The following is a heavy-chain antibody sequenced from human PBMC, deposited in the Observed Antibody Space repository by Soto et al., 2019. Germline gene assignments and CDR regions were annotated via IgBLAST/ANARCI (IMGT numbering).Heavy chain of an antibody. D-gene: IGHD2-15*01. Sequence: SETLSLTCTVSGGSISSGGYYWSWIRQHPGKGLEWIGYIYYSGSTYYNPSLKSRVTISVDTSKNQFSLKLSSVTAADTAVYYCASGYCSGGSCYSYYYYYMDVWGKGTTVTVSS. CDR1: GGSISSGGYY. CDR3: ASGYCSGGSCYSYYYYYMDV. V-gene: IGHV4-31*03. CDR2: IYYSGST. J-gene: IGHJ6*03.